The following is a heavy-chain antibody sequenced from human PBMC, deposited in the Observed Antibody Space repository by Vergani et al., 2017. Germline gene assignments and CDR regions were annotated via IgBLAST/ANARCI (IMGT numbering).Heavy chain of an antibody. CDR3: ARHTTYTDS. CDR2: IYPADSDT. Sequence: EVELVQSGPEMRKPGVSLKLSCKGSEYSFGNYWIGWVRQMPGKGLEWMGIIYPADSDTRYSPSFQGQVTISADKSISTAFLQWDSLKASDTALYYCARHTTYTDSWGQGTLVTVSS. V-gene: IGHV5-51*01. J-gene: IGHJ4*02. D-gene: IGHD1-1*01. CDR1: EYSFGNYW.